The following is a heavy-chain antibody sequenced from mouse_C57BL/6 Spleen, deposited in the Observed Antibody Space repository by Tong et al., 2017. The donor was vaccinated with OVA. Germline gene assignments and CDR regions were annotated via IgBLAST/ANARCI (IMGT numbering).Heavy chain of an antibody. D-gene: IGHD2-3*01. CDR1: GYTFTSYV. Sequence: EVQLQQSGPELVKPGASVKMSCKASGYTFTSYVMHWVKQKPGQGLEWIGYINPYNDGTKYNEKFKGKATLTSDKSSSTAYMQLISLTSEDSAVYFCATHDGPYAMDYWGQGTSVTVSS. J-gene: IGHJ4*01. CDR2: INPYNDGT. V-gene: IGHV1-14*01. CDR3: ATHDGPYAMDY.